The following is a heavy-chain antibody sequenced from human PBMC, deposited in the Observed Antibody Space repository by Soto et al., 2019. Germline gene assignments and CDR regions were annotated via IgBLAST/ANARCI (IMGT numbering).Heavy chain of an antibody. CDR2: IIPIFGTA. V-gene: IGHV1-69*06. D-gene: IGHD5-12*01. Sequence: SVKVSCKASGGTFSSYAISWVRQAPGQGLEWMGGIIPIFGTANYAQKFQGRVTITADKSTSTAYMELSSLRSEDTAVYYCARAQYRGYDKGNYYYGMDVWGQGTTVTVSS. CDR1: GGTFSSYA. CDR3: ARAQYRGYDKGNYYYGMDV. J-gene: IGHJ6*02.